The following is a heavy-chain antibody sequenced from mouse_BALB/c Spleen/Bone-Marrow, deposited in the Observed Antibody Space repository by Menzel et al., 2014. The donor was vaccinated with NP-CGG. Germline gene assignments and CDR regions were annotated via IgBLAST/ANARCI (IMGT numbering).Heavy chain of an antibody. CDR2: ISSGGNT. Sequence: EVQLQESGGGLVKPGGSLKLSCAVSGFTFSSYAMSWVRQTPEKRLEWVASISSGGNTYYPDSMKGRFTISRDNARNILYLQMSSLRSEDTAMYYCARGGELRPWFAYWGQGTLVTVAA. V-gene: IGHV5-6-5*01. J-gene: IGHJ3*01. CDR3: ARGGELRPWFAY. CDR1: GFTFSSYA. D-gene: IGHD2-4*01.